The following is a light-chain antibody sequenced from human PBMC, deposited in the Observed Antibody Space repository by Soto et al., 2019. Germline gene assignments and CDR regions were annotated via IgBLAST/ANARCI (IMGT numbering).Light chain of an antibody. CDR2: GAS. CDR3: QQRSNWPPT. CDR1: QSVRSN. Sequence: EIVMTQSPATLSASPGERATLSCRASQSVRSNLAWYQQKPGQAPRLLIYGASTRATGIPAGFSGSGSGTDFTLTISSLEPEDFAVYYCQQRSNWPPTFGGGTKVDIK. V-gene: IGKV3-15*01. J-gene: IGKJ4*01.